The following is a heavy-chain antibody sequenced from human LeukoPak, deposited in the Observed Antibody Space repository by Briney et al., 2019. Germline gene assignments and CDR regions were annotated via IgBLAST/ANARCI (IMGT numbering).Heavy chain of an antibody. CDR1: GFTLSTNA. CDR3: AKDVGKWESLHFFDY. V-gene: IGHV3-23*01. J-gene: IGHJ4*02. D-gene: IGHD1-26*01. CDR2: ISGGGAST. Sequence: GGSLRLSCLTSGFTLSTNAMSWVRQAPGKGLEWISGISGGGASTYYADSVKGRFTISRDDSRNTLYLQMNSLRGDDTAVYYCAKDVGKWESLHFFDYWGQGTLVTVSS.